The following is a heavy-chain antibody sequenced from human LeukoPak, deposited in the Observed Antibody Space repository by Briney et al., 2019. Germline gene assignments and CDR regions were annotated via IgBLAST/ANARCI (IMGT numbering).Heavy chain of an antibody. CDR1: GFTFSSYE. J-gene: IGHJ4*02. D-gene: IGHD3-22*01. CDR3: ARGTMIVVVTPSGIDY. Sequence: PGGSLRLSCAASGFTFSSYEMNWVRQAPGKGLEGVSYISSSGSTIYYADSVKGRFTISRDNAKNSLYLQMNSLGAEDTAVYYCARGTMIVVVTPSGIDYWGQGTLVTVSS. V-gene: IGHV3-48*03. CDR2: ISSSGSTI.